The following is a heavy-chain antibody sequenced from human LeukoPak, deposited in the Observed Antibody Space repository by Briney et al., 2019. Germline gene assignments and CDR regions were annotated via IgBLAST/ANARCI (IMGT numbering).Heavy chain of an antibody. D-gene: IGHD2-2*01. CDR2: INSDGSWT. J-gene: IGHJ4*02. Sequence: GGPLRLSCAASGNSLMHWVRQAPGKGLLWVSHINSDGSWTTYADSVKGRFTISKDNAKNTVYLQMNSLRAEDTAVYYCVSFYETYWGRGTLVTVSS. CDR3: VSFYETY. V-gene: IGHV3-74*01. CDR1: GNSL.